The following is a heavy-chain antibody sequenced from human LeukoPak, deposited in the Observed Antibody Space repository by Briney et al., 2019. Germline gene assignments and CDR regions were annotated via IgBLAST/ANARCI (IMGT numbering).Heavy chain of an antibody. V-gene: IGHV3-23*01. D-gene: IGHD3-9*01. Sequence: GGSPRLSCAASGFTFSSYAMSWVRQAPGKGLEWVSAISGSGGSTYYADSVKGRFTISRDNSKNTLYLQMNSLRAEDTAVYYCAKDRPPLRYFDWLLLFDYWGQGTLVTVSS. J-gene: IGHJ4*02. CDR2: ISGSGGST. CDR3: AKDRPPLRYFDWLLLFDY. CDR1: GFTFSSYA.